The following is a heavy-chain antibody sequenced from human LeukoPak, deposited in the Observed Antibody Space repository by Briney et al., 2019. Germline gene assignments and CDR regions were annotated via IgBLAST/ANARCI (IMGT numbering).Heavy chain of an antibody. V-gene: IGHV3-21*01. J-gene: IGHJ4*02. CDR2: ITSSSSYI. D-gene: IGHD3-22*01. Sequence: GGSLRLSCAASGFTFSGYSMNWVRQAPGKGLEWVSSITSSSSYIYYADSVKGRFTISRDNAKNSLYLQMNSLRAEDTAVYYCARHVVAVGFDYWGQGTLVTVSS. CDR3: ARHVVAVGFDY. CDR1: GFTFSGYS.